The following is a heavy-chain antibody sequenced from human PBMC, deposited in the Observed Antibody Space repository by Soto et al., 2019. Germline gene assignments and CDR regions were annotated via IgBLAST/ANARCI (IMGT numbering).Heavy chain of an antibody. CDR1: GFTFSSYG. V-gene: IGHV3-33*01. CDR2: IWYDGSNK. D-gene: IGHD3-10*01. CDR3: ARSPPANYYGSGSYPDYYYYYYMDV. Sequence: QPGGSLRLSCAASGFTFSSYGMHWVRQAPGKGLEWVAVIWYDGSNKYYADSVKGRFTISRDNSKNTPYLQMNSLRAEDTAVYYCARSPPANYYGSGSYPDYYYYYYMDVWGKGTTVTVSS. J-gene: IGHJ6*03.